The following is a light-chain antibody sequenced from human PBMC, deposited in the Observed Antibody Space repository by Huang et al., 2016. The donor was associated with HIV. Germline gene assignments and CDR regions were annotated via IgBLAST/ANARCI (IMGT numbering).Light chain of an antibody. CDR3: QQYNNWPPGT. CDR1: QSVSSN. Sequence: EIVMTQSPATLSVSPGERATLSCRASQSVSSNLAWYQQKPGQDPRLLIYGASTRATGIPARVSGSGSGTEFTLTISSLQSEDFAVYYCQQYNNWPPGTFGGGTKVEIK. CDR2: GAS. V-gene: IGKV3-15*01. J-gene: IGKJ4*01.